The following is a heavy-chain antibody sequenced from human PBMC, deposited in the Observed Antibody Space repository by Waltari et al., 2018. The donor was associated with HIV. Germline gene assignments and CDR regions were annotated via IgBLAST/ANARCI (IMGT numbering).Heavy chain of an antibody. CDR1: GFTFNSFT. J-gene: IGHJ4*02. CDR2: ITGSGGAT. V-gene: IGHV3-23*04. CDR3: VKLHSPGWSYEDY. Sequence: EVQLVESGGTLVQPGGSLRLSCEASGFTFNSFTMTWVRHLPGKGLEWVSSITGSGGATFYPDSVKGRFTISRDNSRNTLSLQMDRLRVEDTAVYYCVKLHSPGWSYEDYWGQGTLVTVSS. D-gene: IGHD6-19*01.